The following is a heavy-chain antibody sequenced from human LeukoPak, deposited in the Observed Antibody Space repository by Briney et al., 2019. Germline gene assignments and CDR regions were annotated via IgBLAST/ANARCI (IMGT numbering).Heavy chain of an antibody. Sequence: SETLSLTCAVYGGSFSGYYWSWIRQPPGKGLEWIGEINHSGSTNYNPSLKSRVTISIDTSKNQFSLKLSSVTAADTAVYYCAREPKEGRGWYGWFDPWGEGTLVTVSS. D-gene: IGHD6-19*01. CDR1: GGSFSGYY. J-gene: IGHJ5*02. CDR2: INHSGST. V-gene: IGHV4-34*01. CDR3: AREPKEGRGWYGWFDP.